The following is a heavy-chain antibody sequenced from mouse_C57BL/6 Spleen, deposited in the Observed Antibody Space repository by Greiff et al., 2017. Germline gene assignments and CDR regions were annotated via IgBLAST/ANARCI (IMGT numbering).Heavy chain of an antibody. J-gene: IGHJ4*01. D-gene: IGHD2-4*01. CDR2: IHPNSGST. Sequence: QVQLQQPGAELVKPGASVKLSCKASGYTFTSYWMHWVKQRPGQGLEWIGMIHPNSGSTNYNEKFKSKATLTVDKSSSTAYMQLSSLTSDDSAVYYCARAGYDYDSGMDYWGQGTSVTVSS. CDR1: GYTFTSYW. V-gene: IGHV1-64*01. CDR3: ARAGYDYDSGMDY.